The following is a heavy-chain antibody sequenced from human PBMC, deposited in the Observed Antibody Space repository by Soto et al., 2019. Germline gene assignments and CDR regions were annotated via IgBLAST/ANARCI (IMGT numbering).Heavy chain of an antibody. CDR1: GFTCSSYD. Sequence: PGGSLRLSCAASGFTCSSYDMSWVRQAPGKGLEWVSTILVGGNTYYADPVKGRFIMSRDLSTNTVSLQMNSLRAEDTAVYYCAKVRASYLSASYFYYGLDVWGQGTTVTVSS. J-gene: IGHJ6*02. CDR3: AKVRASYLSASYFYYGLDV. CDR2: ILVGGNT. V-gene: IGHV3-23*01. D-gene: IGHD3-10*01.